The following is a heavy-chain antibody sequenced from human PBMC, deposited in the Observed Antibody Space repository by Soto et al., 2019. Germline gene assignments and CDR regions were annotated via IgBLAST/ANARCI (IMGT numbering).Heavy chain of an antibody. J-gene: IGHJ6*02. Sequence: VGSLRLSCAASGFTFSSYGMHWVRQAPGKGLEWVAVISYDGNNKYYVDSVKGRFTTSRDNSKNTLYLQMNSLRAEDTALYYCAKDLSYSDSGGLSFGMDVWGQGTTVTVSS. D-gene: IGHD4-17*01. V-gene: IGHV3-30*18. CDR2: ISYDGNNK. CDR1: GFTFSSYG. CDR3: AKDLSYSDSGGLSFGMDV.